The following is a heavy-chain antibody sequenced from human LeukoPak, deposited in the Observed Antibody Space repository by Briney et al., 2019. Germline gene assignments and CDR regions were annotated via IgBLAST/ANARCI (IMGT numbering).Heavy chain of an antibody. CDR1: GYTFTSYG. J-gene: IGHJ6*03. Sequence: GASVKVSCKASGYTFTSYGISWVRQAPGQGLEWMGWISAYNGNTNYAQKLQGRVTMTTDTSTSTAYMELRSLRSDDTAVYYCARYSPSHGYYYYYMDVWGKGTTVTVSS. V-gene: IGHV1-18*01. CDR3: ARYSPSHGYYYYYMDV. CDR2: ISAYNGNT. D-gene: IGHD2-15*01.